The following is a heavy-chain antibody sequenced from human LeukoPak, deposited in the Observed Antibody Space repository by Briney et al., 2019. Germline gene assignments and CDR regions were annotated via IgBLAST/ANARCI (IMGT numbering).Heavy chain of an antibody. CDR2: IYYSGST. CDR3: ARHGVGATPDYYYMDV. Sequence: SETLSLTCTVSGGSISSSSYYWGWIRQPPGEGLEWIGSIYYSGSTYYNPSLKSRVTISVDTSKNQFSLKLSSLTAADTAVHYCARHGVGATPDYYYMDVWGKGTLVTVSS. V-gene: IGHV4-39*01. CDR1: GGSISSSSYY. J-gene: IGHJ6*03. D-gene: IGHD1-26*01.